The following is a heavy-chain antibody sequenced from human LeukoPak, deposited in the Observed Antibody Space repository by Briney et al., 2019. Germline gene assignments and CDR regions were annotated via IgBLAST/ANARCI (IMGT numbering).Heavy chain of an antibody. V-gene: IGHV3-21*01. CDR1: GFTFSSYS. Sequence: EGSLRLSCAASGFTFSSYSMNWVRQAPGKGLEWVSSISSSSSYIYYADSVKGRFTISRDNAKNSLYLQMNSLRAEDTAVYYCARGAGYCSGGSCANWFDPWGQGTLVTVSS. J-gene: IGHJ5*02. CDR2: ISSSSSYI. CDR3: ARGAGYCSGGSCANWFDP. D-gene: IGHD2-15*01.